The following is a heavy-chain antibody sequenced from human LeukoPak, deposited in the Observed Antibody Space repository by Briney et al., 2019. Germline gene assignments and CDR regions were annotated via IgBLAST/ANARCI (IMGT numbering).Heavy chain of an antibody. J-gene: IGHJ4*02. CDR2: INHSGST. CDR1: GGSFSGYY. D-gene: IGHD3-22*01. CDR3: ARTTWGYYDSSGYYVY. V-gene: IGHV4-34*01. Sequence: SETLSLTCAVYGGSFSGYYWSWIRQPPGKGLEWIGEINHSGSTNYNPSPKSRVTISVDTSKNQFSLKLSSVTAADTAVYYCARTTWGYYDSSGYYVYWGQGTLVTVPS.